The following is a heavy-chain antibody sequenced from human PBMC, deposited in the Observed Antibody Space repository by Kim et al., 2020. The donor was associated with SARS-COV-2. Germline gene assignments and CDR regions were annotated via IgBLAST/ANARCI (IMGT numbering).Heavy chain of an antibody. V-gene: IGHV3-23*01. Sequence: GSLRLSCAASGFTFSSYAMTWVRQAPGKGLEWVSTISGNGGGTNYADSAKGRFAISRDNSKNTLYLQINSLRAEDTALYYCAKDLDAWFGGWDYFDYWG. J-gene: IGHJ4*01. CDR3: AKDLDAWFGGWDYFDY. CDR1: GFTFSSYA. D-gene: IGHD3-10*01. CDR2: ISGNGGGT.